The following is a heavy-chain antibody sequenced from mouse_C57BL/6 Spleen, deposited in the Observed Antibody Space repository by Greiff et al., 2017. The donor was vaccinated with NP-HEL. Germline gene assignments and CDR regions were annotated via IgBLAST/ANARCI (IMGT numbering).Heavy chain of an antibody. CDR1: GYTFTSYW. CDR2: IHPNSGST. CDR3: ARFYSNYGAGAMDY. Sequence: VQLQQPGAELVKPGASVKLSCKASGYTFTSYWMHWVKQRPGQGLEWIGMIHPNSGSTNYNEKFKSKATLTVDTSSSTAYMQLSSLTSDDSAVYYCARFYSNYGAGAMDYWGQGTSVTVSS. V-gene: IGHV1-64*01. D-gene: IGHD2-5*01. J-gene: IGHJ4*01.